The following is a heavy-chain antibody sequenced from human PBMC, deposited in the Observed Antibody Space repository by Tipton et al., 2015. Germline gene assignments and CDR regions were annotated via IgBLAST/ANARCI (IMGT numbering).Heavy chain of an antibody. CDR1: GGPVSGYY. Sequence: TLSLTCSVSGGPVSGYYWNWIRQPPGKGLEWIGYIFYTGSTNYNPSLKSRVTISVDRSKKQFSLKLSSVTAADTAVYYSAVQGLPSPYYYGMDVWGQGTTVTVSS. J-gene: IGHJ6*02. V-gene: IGHV4-59*02. CDR3: AVQGLPSPYYYGMDV. D-gene: IGHD5-18*01. CDR2: IFYTGST.